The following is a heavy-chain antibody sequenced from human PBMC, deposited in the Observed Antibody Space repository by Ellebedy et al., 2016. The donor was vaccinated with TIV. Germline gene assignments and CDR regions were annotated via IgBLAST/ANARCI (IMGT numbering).Heavy chain of an antibody. Sequence: GESLKISXKCSGYTFSNFWIGWVRQMPGQGLEWVGVIYPGDSDIRYSPSFQGQVTISADKFTNTAYLQWSSLKASDTAMYYCARRLLGWCSGGTCYGSFVFDLWGQGTMVTVSS. CDR3: ARRLLGWCSGGTCYGSFVFDL. D-gene: IGHD2-15*01. V-gene: IGHV5-51*01. CDR1: GYTFSNFW. J-gene: IGHJ3*01. CDR2: IYPGDSDI.